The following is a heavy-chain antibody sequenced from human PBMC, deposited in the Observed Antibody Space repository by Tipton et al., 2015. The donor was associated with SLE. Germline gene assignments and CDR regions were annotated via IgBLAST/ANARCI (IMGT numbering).Heavy chain of an antibody. V-gene: IGHV4-31*03. J-gene: IGHJ4*02. CDR2: LYYSGST. Sequence: TLSLTCTVSGGSISSGGYYWSWIRQHPGKGLEWIGYLYYSGSTYYNPSLKSRVTISVDTSKNQFSLKLSSVTAADTAVYHCAREGVSGYFDYWGQGTLVTVSS. D-gene: IGHD3-10*01. CDR3: AREGVSGYFDY. CDR1: GGSISSGGYY.